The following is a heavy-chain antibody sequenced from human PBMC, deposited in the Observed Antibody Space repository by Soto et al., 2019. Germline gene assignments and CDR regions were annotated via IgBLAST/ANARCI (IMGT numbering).Heavy chain of an antibody. Sequence: QVYLVQSGAEVKKPGSSVKISCKASGGIFSSNTINWVRQAAGQGLEWMGGIIPHFGTANYAEKFQGRVTITADKSTKPEYMELTSLRSEDTAVYYCASKAACGGDCYAFDSWCQGTLVTVSS. CDR2: IIPHFGTA. D-gene: IGHD2-21*02. CDR3: ASKAACGGDCYAFDS. CDR1: GGIFSSNT. J-gene: IGHJ4*02. V-gene: IGHV1-69*06.